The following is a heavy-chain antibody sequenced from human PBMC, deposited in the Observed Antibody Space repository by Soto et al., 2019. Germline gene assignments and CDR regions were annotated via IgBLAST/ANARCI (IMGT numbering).Heavy chain of an antibody. D-gene: IGHD3-16*01. Sequence: QVQLQESGPGLVKPSETLSLTCTVSGGSISSYYWSWIRQPPGQGLEWIGYIYYSGSTNYNPSLKSRVTISVDTSKNQFSLKLSSVTAADTAVYYCARDLWASGAFDIWGQGTMVTVSS. CDR3: ARDLWASGAFDI. CDR2: IYYSGST. V-gene: IGHV4-59*01. J-gene: IGHJ3*02. CDR1: GGSISSYY.